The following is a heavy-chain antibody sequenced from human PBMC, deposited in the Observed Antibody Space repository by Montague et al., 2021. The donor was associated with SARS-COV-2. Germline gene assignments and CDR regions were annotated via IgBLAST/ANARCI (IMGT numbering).Heavy chain of an antibody. CDR1: GDSISRYY. CDR3: ARNICWYSHDR. CDR2: ISTSEKT. J-gene: IGHJ5*02. V-gene: IGHV4-4*08. D-gene: IGHD2-21*01. Sequence: SETLSLTCTVSGDSISRYYWTWIRQSPGRGLEWIGYISTSEKTNYNPSLKSRVTISEDTSKNQFSLKLGSVTAADTAVYYCARNICWYSHDRWGQGTLVTVSS.